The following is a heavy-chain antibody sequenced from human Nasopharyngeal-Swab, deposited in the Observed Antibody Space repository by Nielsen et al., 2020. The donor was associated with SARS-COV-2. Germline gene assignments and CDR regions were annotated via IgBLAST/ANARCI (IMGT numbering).Heavy chain of an antibody. CDR1: GFTFSSYA. D-gene: IGHD3-16*01. Sequence: GSLRLSCAASGFTFSSYAMSWVRQAPGKGLEWVSTITGSGGTTYYADSVKGRFTISRDNSKNTLYLQMNSLKAEDPAVYYCAKPLIPGLIRTTYFDNWGQGTLVTVSS. V-gene: IGHV3-23*01. J-gene: IGHJ4*02. CDR3: AKPLIPGLIRTTYFDN. CDR2: ITGSGGTT.